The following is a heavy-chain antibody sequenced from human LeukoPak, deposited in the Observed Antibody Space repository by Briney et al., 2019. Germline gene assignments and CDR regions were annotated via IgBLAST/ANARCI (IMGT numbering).Heavy chain of an antibody. CDR1: GFTFSSYW. V-gene: IGHV3-7*03. CDR3: ARDRGGSYYGTFDY. D-gene: IGHD1-26*01. Sequence: GGSLRLSCAASGFTFSSYWMSWVRQAPGKGLEWVANIKDDGSEKYYVDSVKGRFTISRDDAKNSLYLQMNSLRAEDTAVYYCARDRGGSYYGTFDYWGQGTLVTVSS. J-gene: IGHJ4*02. CDR2: IKDDGSEK.